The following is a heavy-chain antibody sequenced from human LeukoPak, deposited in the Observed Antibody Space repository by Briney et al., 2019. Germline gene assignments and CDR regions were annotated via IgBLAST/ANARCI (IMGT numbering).Heavy chain of an antibody. Sequence: PGGSLRLSCVASGFTFSNYWMTWFRQAPGKGLEWVANIKQDGIEKFYVDSVEGRFTVSRDNTKNSLFLQMHSLRAEDTAVYYCARWSSGYYCDHFQTWGQGSLVTVSS. CDR1: GFTFSNYW. J-gene: IGHJ1*01. V-gene: IGHV3-7*01. CDR2: IKQDGIEK. D-gene: IGHD3-22*01. CDR3: ARWSSGYYCDHFQT.